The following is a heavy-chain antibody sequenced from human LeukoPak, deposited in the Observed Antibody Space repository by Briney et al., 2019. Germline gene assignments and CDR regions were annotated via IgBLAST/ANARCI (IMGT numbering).Heavy chain of an antibody. CDR1: GGSLSGYL. Sequence: SETLSLTCAVGGSLSGYLWSWIRQSPGKGLEWIGEINYSGSTTNYNPSLKSRVTISVDTSKNRFSLKLSSVTAADTAVYYCARVSSGYSSREFDYWGQGTLVTVSS. J-gene: IGHJ4*02. V-gene: IGHV4-34*01. CDR2: INYSGST. CDR3: ARVSSGYSSREFDY. D-gene: IGHD6-13*01.